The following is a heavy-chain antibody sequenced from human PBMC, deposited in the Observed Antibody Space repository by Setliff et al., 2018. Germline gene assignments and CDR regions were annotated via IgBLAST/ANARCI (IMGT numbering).Heavy chain of an antibody. J-gene: IGHJ4*02. CDR1: GGSISSYY. CDR2: IYYSGST. V-gene: IGHV4-59*08. Sequence: SETLSLTCTVSGGSISSYYWSWIRQPPGKGLEWIGYIYYSGSTNYNPSLKSRVTISVDTSKNQFSLKLGSVTAADTAVYFCARHSNTWPVDFWGQGTLVTVSS. CDR3: ARHSNTWPVDF.